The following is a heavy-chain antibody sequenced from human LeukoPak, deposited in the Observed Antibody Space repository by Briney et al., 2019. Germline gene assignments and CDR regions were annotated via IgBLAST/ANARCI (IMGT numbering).Heavy chain of an antibody. CDR2: ISYDGSNK. Sequence: PGGSLRLSCAASGFTFSSYGMHWVRQAPGKGLEWVAVISYDGSNKYYADSVKGRFTISRDNSKNTLYLQMNSLRAEDTAVYYCAKEPRVFGRSWLRSFFDYWGQGTLVTVSS. CDR3: AKEPRVFGRSWLRSFFDY. CDR1: GFTFSSYG. D-gene: IGHD5-12*01. V-gene: IGHV3-30*18. J-gene: IGHJ4*02.